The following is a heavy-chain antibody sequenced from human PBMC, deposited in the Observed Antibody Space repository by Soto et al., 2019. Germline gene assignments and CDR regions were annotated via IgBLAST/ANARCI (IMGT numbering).Heavy chain of an antibody. V-gene: IGHV3-23*01. Sequence: GGSLRLSCVTSAFSLTSCSMSWVRQTPGKGLEWVSALSRSGGATYYADSVKGRFTISRDTSTNTLYLQMSNLRAEDSAIYYCAKGEMATIRNSFDPWGQGTLVTVSS. CDR1: AFSLTSCS. CDR2: LSRSGGAT. J-gene: IGHJ5*02. CDR3: AKGEMATIRNSFDP. D-gene: IGHD5-12*01.